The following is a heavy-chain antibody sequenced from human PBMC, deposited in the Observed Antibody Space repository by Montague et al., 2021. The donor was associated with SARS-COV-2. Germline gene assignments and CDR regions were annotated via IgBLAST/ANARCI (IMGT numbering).Heavy chain of an antibody. CDR1: GGSISSYY. V-gene: IGHV4-59*01. J-gene: IGHJ3*02. CDR2: IYYSGST. D-gene: IGHD2-21*01. CDR3: ARTPGQIAGDAFDI. Sequence: SETLSLTCTVSGGSISSYYWSWIRQPPGKGLEWIGYIYYSGSTSYNPSLKSRVTISVDTSKNQFSLKLSSVTAADTAVYYCARTPGQIAGDAFDIWGQGTMVTVSS.